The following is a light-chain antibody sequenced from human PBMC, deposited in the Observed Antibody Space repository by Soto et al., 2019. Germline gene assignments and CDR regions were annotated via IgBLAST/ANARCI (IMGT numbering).Light chain of an antibody. CDR1: SSDIGSYDF. V-gene: IGLV2-8*01. CDR2: EVN. CDR3: SSYAGGNNWV. J-gene: IGLJ3*02. Sequence: QSALTQPASVSGSPGQAITISCAGTSSDIGSYDFVSWHQQHPGKAPKLMLYEVNQRPSGVPDRFSGSKSGNTASLTVSGLQAEDEANYYCSSYAGGNNWVFGGGTKLTVL.